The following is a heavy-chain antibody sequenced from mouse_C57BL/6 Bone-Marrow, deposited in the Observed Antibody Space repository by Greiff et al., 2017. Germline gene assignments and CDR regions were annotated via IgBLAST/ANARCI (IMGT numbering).Heavy chain of an antibody. CDR1: GYTFTSYW. J-gene: IGHJ1*03. V-gene: IGHV1-50*01. CDR3: ARGKGHLGAYFDV. Sequence: QVQLQQPGAELVKPGASVKLSCKASGYTFTSYWMQWVKQRPGQGLEWIGEIDPSDSYTNYNQKFKGKATLTVDTSSSTAYIQLSSLTSEDSAVYYCARGKGHLGAYFDVWGTGTTVTVSS. CDR2: IDPSDSYT.